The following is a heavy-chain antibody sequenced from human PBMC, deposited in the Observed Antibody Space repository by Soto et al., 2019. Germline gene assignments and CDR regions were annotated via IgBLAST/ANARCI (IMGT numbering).Heavy chain of an antibody. J-gene: IGHJ4*02. V-gene: IGHV3-21*04. Sequence: RSLRLSCAACGLTFSRYSSNSVSQAPGKRLEWVSSISSSSSYIYYADSVKGRFTICRDNAKNSLYLQMNSLRAEDTALYYCVSWVSAHFDFWGRGPLVTVSS. CDR1: GLTFSRYS. CDR2: ISSSSSYI. CDR3: VSWVSAHFDF. D-gene: IGHD2-8*01.